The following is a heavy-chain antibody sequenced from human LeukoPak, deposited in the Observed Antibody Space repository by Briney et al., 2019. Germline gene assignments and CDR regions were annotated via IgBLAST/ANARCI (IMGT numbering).Heavy chain of an antibody. CDR1: GVSVSSNSAA. D-gene: IGHD5-12*01. V-gene: IGHV6-1*01. J-gene: IGHJ4*02. CDR3: ARDRVTRGYSGYDSGSNFDY. Sequence: SQTLSLTCAISGVSVSSNSAAWNWIRQSPSRGLEWLGRTYYRSKWYNDYAVSVKSRITLNPDTSKNQFSLQLNSVTPEDTAVYYCARDRVTRGYSGYDSGSNFDYWGRGTLVTVSS. CDR2: TYYRSKWYN.